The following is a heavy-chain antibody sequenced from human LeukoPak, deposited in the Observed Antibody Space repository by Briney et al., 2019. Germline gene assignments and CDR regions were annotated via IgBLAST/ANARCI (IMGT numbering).Heavy chain of an antibody. CDR1: GGSISTYH. J-gene: IGHJ4*02. CDR2: ISYSGST. V-gene: IGHV4-59*01. Sequence: SETLSLTCTVSGGSISTYHWSWIRQPPEKGLEWIGYISYSGSTNYNPSLQSRVTISGSTSKNQFSLKLTSVTAADTAVYYCAREPTLTTFGYWGQGTLVTVSS. CDR3: AREPTLTTFGY. D-gene: IGHD4-17*01.